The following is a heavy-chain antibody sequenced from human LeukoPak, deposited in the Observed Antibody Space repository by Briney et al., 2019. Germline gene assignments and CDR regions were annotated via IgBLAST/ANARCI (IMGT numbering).Heavy chain of an antibody. V-gene: IGHV3-7*01. CDR1: GFTFSSYA. CDR3: AREVISTVVIPYYFDY. Sequence: GGSLRLSCAASGFTFSSYAMSWVRQAPGKGLEWVANIKQDGSEKYYADSVKGRFTISRDNAKNSLYLQMNSLRAEDTAVYYCAREVISTVVIPYYFDYWGQGTLVTVSS. CDR2: IKQDGSEK. D-gene: IGHD4-23*01. J-gene: IGHJ4*02.